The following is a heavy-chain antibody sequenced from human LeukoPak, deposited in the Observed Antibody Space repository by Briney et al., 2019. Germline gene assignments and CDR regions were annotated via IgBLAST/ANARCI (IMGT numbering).Heavy chain of an antibody. CDR1: GFTFRSHG. CDR3: AKDLLRTVVVITAAGYYSDY. D-gene: IGHD3-22*01. V-gene: IGHV3-23*01. CDR2: ISGSGGRT. Sequence: GGSLRLSCAVSGFTFRSHGMNWVRQAPGKGLEWVSAISGSGGRTFYADSVKGRFTISRDKSENTLYLQMNSLRAEDTAVYYCAKDLLRTVVVITAAGYYSDYWGQGTLVTVSS. J-gene: IGHJ4*02.